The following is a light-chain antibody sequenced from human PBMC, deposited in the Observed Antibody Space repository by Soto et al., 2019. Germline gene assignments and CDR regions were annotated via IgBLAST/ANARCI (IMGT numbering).Light chain of an antibody. CDR1: QSVSSIY. Sequence: EIVLTQSPGTLSLSPGERATLSCRASQSVSSIYVAWYQQKPGQAPRLLIYDASNRATGIPARFSGSGSGTDFSLTISSLEPEDFAVYYCQDRRTRTFGPGTKVEIK. CDR2: DAS. J-gene: IGKJ3*01. V-gene: IGKV3-11*01. CDR3: QDRRTRT.